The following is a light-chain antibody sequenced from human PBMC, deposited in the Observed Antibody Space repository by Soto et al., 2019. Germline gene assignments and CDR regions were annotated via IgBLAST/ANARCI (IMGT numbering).Light chain of an antibody. CDR3: QQYSSYPET. CDR1: QTISSR. J-gene: IGKJ1*01. Sequence: ELVITKSPVNLTLSPGAAATLSCWASQTISSRLAWYQQKPGQAPRLLIYKASTRATGIPARFSGSGSGTDFTLTISSLEPEDFAVYYCQQYSSYPETFGQGTKVDIK. CDR2: KAS. V-gene: IGKV3-15*01.